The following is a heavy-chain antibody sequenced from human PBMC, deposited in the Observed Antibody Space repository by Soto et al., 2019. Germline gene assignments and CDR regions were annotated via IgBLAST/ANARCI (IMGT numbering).Heavy chain of an antibody. D-gene: IGHD5-12*01. Sequence: GGSLRLSCAASGFTFDDYAMHWVRQAPGKGLEWVSGISWNSGSIGYADSVKGRFTISRDNAKNSLYLQMNSLRAEDTALYYCAKGIIPNRDSGPMDAFDIWGQGTMVTVSS. CDR3: AKGIIPNRDSGPMDAFDI. J-gene: IGHJ3*02. CDR2: ISWNSGSI. CDR1: GFTFDDYA. V-gene: IGHV3-9*01.